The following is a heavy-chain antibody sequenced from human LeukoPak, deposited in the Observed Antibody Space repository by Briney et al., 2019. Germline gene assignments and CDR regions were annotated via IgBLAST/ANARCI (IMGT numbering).Heavy chain of an antibody. CDR1: GFTVSAYA. Sequence: GVSLRLSCAASGFTVSAYAMAWVRQAPGKGLEWVSTIYDDNTYYADSVKGRFSISTDNSKNTLYLQMNSLRVEDTAVYFCAARKVRGVWFYLDYWGQGTLVTVSS. V-gene: IGHV3-23*01. D-gene: IGHD3-10*01. CDR2: IYDDNT. J-gene: IGHJ4*02. CDR3: AARKVRGVWFYLDY.